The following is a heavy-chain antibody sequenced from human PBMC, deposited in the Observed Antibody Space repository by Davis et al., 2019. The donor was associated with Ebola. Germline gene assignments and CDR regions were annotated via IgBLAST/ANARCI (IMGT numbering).Heavy chain of an antibody. D-gene: IGHD3/OR15-3a*01. CDR3: ARGWLRTGFDY. CDR2: TYYSSSKWYN. J-gene: IGHJ4*02. V-gene: IGHV6-1*01. CDR1: GDSVSSGG. Sequence: HSQTLSLTCAISGDSVSSGGWNWLRQSPSRGLEWLGRTYYSSSKWYNDYAVSVKSRITINPDTSKNQFSLHLNSVSPGDTAVYYCARGWLRTGFDYWGKGTLVTVSS.